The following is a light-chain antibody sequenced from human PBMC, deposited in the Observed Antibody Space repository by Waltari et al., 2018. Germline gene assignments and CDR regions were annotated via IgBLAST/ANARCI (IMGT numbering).Light chain of an antibody. J-gene: IGKJ4*01. V-gene: IGKV3-20*01. CDR1: QSVSTYY. Sequence: EIVLTQSPGTLSLSPGERATLSCRASQSVSTYYLAWYQHKPGQAPRPVIYGASTRAAGIPDRFSGSGSGTDFTLPISGLEPEDFAVYYCQQYGTSPPLTFGGGTKVEIK. CDR3: QQYGTSPPLT. CDR2: GAS.